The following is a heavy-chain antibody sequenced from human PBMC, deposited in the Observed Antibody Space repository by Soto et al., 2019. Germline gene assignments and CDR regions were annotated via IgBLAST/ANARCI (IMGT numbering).Heavy chain of an antibody. CDR2: IYYSGST. Sequence: QVQLQESGPGLVKPSQTLSLTCTVSGSSISSGGYYWSWIRQHPGQGLEWIGYIYYSGSTYYNPSLKRRVTISVDTSKNQFSLKLSSVTAADTAVYYCARAAHYSSPFRWFDPWGQGILVTVSS. J-gene: IGHJ5*02. V-gene: IGHV4-31*03. CDR3: ARAAHYSSPFRWFDP. D-gene: IGHD6-13*01. CDR1: GSSISSGGYY.